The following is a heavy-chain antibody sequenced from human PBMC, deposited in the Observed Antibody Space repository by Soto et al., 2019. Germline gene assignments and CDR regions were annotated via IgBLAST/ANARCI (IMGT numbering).Heavy chain of an antibody. CDR1: GFTFSNAW. D-gene: IGHD1-26*01. J-gene: IGHJ5*02. CDR3: TTDIPIYMTLWELRNPQYSHWFDP. V-gene: IGHV3-15*07. CDR2: IKSKTDGGTT. Sequence: GGSLRLSCAASGFTFSNAWMNWVRQAPGKGLEWVGRIKSKTDGGTTDYAAPVKGRFTISRDDSKNTLYLQMNSLKTEDTAVYYCTTDIPIYMTLWELRNPQYSHWFDPWGQGTLVTVSS.